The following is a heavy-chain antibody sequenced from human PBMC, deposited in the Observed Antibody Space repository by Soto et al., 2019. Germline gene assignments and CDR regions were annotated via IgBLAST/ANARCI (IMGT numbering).Heavy chain of an antibody. V-gene: IGHV3-7*03. J-gene: IGHJ4*02. CDR3: TSDRYPRFYHGSGSYPYY. CDR2: IKTDGSET. Sequence: GGALRLSCAASGFTFSSFWMSWVRQAPGKGLEWVANIKTDGSETHYVDSVKGRFTISRDNPKTSLFLQMNSLRVEDTAVYFCTSDRYPRFYHGSGSYPYYWGQGTPVTVSS. CDR1: GFTFSSFW. D-gene: IGHD3-10*01.